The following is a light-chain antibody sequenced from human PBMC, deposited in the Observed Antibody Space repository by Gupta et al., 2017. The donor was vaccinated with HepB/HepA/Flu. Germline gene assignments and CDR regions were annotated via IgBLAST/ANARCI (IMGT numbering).Light chain of an antibody. CDR2: GAS. CDR3: QQYSSSPQT. Sequence: ALTQSPVTVSLSPGERATLTCRASQSVSSNFLAWYQQKPGQAPRLLIYGASSRATGIPDRFSGSGSGTDFALTISRLESEDFAVYYCQQYSSSPQTFGQGTKVEIE. CDR1: QSVSSNF. J-gene: IGKJ1*01. V-gene: IGKV3-20*01.